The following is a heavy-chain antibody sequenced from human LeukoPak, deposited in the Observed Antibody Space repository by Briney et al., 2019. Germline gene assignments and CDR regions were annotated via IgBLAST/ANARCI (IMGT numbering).Heavy chain of an antibody. CDR3: ARDTVGTAGVEY. Sequence: WGSLRLSCAASGVTVSSDDMSWVRQAPGKGLEWVSVIYSSGSTYYADYVKGRFTISRDSSKNTLYLQMNSLRVEDTAVYYCARDTVGTAGVEYWGQGTLVTVSS. V-gene: IGHV3-53*01. CDR2: IYSSGST. J-gene: IGHJ4*02. D-gene: IGHD4-23*01. CDR1: GVTVSSDD.